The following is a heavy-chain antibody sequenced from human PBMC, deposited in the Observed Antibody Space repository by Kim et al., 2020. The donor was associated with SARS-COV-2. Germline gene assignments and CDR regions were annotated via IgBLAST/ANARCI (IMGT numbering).Heavy chain of an antibody. CDR3: ARHYSRLLFQDHYYYYGMDV. D-gene: IGHD2-21*02. J-gene: IGHJ6*02. V-gene: IGHV5-10-1*01. Sequence: GESLKISCKGSGYSFTSYWISWVRQMPGKGLEWMGRIDPSDSYTNYSPSFQGHVTISADKSISTAYLQWSSLKASDTAMYYCARHYSRLLFQDHYYYYGMDVWGQGTTVTVSS. CDR2: IDPSDSYT. CDR1: GYSFTSYW.